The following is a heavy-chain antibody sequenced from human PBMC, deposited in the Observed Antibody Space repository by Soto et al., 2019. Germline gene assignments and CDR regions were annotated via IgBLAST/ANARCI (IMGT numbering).Heavy chain of an antibody. CDR1: GFTFSSYS. V-gene: IGHV3-21*01. D-gene: IGHD2-15*01. CDR2: ISSSSYI. J-gene: IGHJ6*02. Sequence: GGSLRLSCAASGFTFSSYSMNWVRQAPGKGLEWVSSISSSSYIYYADSVKGRFTISRDNAKNSLYLQMNSLRAEDTAVYYCARLGGYCSGGSCPYGMDVWGQGTTVTVSS. CDR3: ARLGGYCSGGSCPYGMDV.